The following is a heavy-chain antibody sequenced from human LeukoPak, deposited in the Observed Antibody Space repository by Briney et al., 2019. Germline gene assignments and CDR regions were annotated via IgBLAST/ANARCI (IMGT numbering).Heavy chain of an antibody. Sequence: GGSLRLSCAASGLSFSTYTMSWVRQAPGKGPEWLSYISSSSSTTYYADSVKGRFTMSRDNAKKSLYLQMNSLRAEDTAVYYCAKGGFSGWYSDYYYYYYMDVWGKGTTVTVSS. CDR1: GLSFSTYT. J-gene: IGHJ6*03. CDR2: ISSSSSTT. V-gene: IGHV3-48*01. CDR3: AKGGFSGWYSDYYYYYYMDV. D-gene: IGHD6-19*01.